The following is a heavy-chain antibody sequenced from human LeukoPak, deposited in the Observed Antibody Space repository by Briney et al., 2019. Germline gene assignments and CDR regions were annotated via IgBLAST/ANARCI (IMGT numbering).Heavy chain of an antibody. CDR1: GFTFSSYA. J-gene: IGHJ4*02. CDR2: ISGTGGST. CDR3: AKDWQHPAYGYFDY. D-gene: IGHD4-17*01. Sequence: GGSLRLSCAASGFTFSSYAMSWVRQAPGKGLEWVSAISGTGGSTYYADSVKGRFTVSRDNSKNTLYLQMNSLRAEDTAVYYCAKDWQHPAYGYFDYWGQGTLVTVSS. V-gene: IGHV3-23*01.